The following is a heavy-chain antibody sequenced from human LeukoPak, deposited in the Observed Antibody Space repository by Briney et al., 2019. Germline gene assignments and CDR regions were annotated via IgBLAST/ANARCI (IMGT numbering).Heavy chain of an antibody. V-gene: IGHV1-2*02. D-gene: IGHD6-13*01. CDR2: INPNSGGT. CDR3: ARSIRGIAAAVNY. J-gene: IGHJ4*02. Sequence: VASVKVSCKASGYTFTGYYMHWERQAPGQGLEWMGWINPNSGGTNYAQKFQGRVTMTRDTSISTAYMELSRLRSDDTAVYYCARSIRGIAAAVNYWGQGTLVTVSS. CDR1: GYTFTGYY.